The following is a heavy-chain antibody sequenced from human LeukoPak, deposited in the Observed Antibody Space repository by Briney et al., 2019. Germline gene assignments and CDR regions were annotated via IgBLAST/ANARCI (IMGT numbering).Heavy chain of an antibody. CDR1: GFTFRSYN. Sequence: PGGSLRLSCAASGFTFRSYNMNWVREAPGKRAEWVSSISSSSSYIYYADSVKGRFTISRDNAKNSLYLQMNRLRAEDTALYYCARGASRADYWGQGTLVTVSS. CDR3: ARGASRADY. V-gene: IGHV3-21*01. CDR2: ISSSSSYI. J-gene: IGHJ4*02.